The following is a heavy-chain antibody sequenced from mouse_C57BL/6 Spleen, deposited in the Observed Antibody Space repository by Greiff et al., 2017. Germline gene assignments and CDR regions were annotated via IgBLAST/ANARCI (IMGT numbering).Heavy chain of an antibody. Sequence: DVKLVESGGDLVKPGGSLKLSCAASGFTFSSYGMSWVRQTPDKRLEWVATISSGGSYTYYPDSVKGRFTISRDNAKNTLYLQMSSLKSEDTAMYYCARHEDSSGYVGYFDYWGQGTTLTVSS. CDR2: ISSGGSYT. J-gene: IGHJ2*01. CDR3: ARHEDSSGYVGYFDY. D-gene: IGHD3-2*02. V-gene: IGHV5-6*02. CDR1: GFTFSSYG.